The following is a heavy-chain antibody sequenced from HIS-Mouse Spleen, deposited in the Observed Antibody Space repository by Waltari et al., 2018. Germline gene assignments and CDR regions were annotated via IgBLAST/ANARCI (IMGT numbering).Heavy chain of an antibody. CDR3: ARDFHDFWSGYYGGDKKHDAFDI. D-gene: IGHD3-3*01. CDR1: GCSLSSYY. V-gene: IGHV4-4*07. Sequence: QVQLQESGPGLVNPSETLSLTCTVSGCSLSSYYWSWIRQPAGKGLEWIWRIYTSGSTNYNPSLKGRVTMSVDTSKNQFSLKLSSVTAADTAVYYCARDFHDFWSGYYGGDKKHDAFDIWGQGTMVTVSS. CDR2: IYTSGST. J-gene: IGHJ3*02.